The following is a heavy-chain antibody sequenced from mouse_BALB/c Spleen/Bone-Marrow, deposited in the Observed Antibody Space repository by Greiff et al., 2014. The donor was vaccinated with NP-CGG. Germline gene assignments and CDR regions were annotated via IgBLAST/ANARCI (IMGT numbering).Heavy chain of an antibody. J-gene: IGHJ2*01. CDR2: IDPANGNT. CDR1: GFNIKDTY. CDR3: ARYYYGSSYFDY. D-gene: IGHD1-1*01. Sequence: EVKLVESGAELVKPGASVKLSCTASGFNIKDTYMHWVKQRPEQGLEWIGRIDPANGNTKYDPKFQGKATITADTSSNTAYLQLSSLTSEDIAVYYCARYYYGSSYFDYWGQGTTLTVSS. V-gene: IGHV14-3*02.